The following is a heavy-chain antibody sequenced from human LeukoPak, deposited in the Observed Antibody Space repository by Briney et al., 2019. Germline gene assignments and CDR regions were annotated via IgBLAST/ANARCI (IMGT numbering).Heavy chain of an antibody. D-gene: IGHD6-13*01. V-gene: IGHV3-23*01. CDR3: AKDALSSSWYYYYYYMDV. CDR2: ISGSGGST. CDR1: GFTFSSYA. J-gene: IGHJ6*03. Sequence: PGGSLRLSCAASGFTFSSYAMSWVRQAPGKGLEWVSAISGSGGSTYYADSVKGRFTISRDNSKNTLYLQMNSLRAEDTAVYYCAKDALSSSWYYYYYYMDVWGKGATVTVSS.